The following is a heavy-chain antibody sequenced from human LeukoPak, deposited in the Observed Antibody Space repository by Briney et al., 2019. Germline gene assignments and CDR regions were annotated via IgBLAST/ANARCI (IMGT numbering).Heavy chain of an antibody. D-gene: IGHD3-22*01. CDR1: AITFNTFA. V-gene: IGHV3-23*01. CDR3: AKDRRDYDSSGCNNDY. CDR2: ISGGGATT. J-gene: IGHJ4*02. Sequence: GGSPRLSCAASAITFNTFAVTWVRQAPGKGLEWVSSISGGGATTYYADSVKGRFTISRDNSKDTLYLQMNSLRVEDTALYYCAKDRRDYDSSGCNNDYWGQGILVTVSS.